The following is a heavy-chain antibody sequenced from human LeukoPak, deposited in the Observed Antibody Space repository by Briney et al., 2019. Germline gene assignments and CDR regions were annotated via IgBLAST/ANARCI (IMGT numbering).Heavy chain of an antibody. CDR1: GGSISSGGYY. Sequence: SETLSLTCTVSGGSISSGGYYWSWIRQPPGKGLEWIGYIYHSGSTYYNPSLKSRVTISVDTSKNQFSLKLSSVTAADTAVYYCVRDYNWNYARYNWFDPWGQGTLVTVSS. D-gene: IGHD1-7*01. J-gene: IGHJ5*02. V-gene: IGHV4-30-2*01. CDR2: IYHSGST. CDR3: VRDYNWNYARYNWFDP.